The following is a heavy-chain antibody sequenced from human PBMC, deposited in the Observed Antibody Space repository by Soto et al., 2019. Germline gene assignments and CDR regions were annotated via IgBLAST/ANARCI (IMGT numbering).Heavy chain of an antibody. V-gene: IGHV4-34*01. CDR3: ARCLGYFDAFDI. CDR2: INHSGST. J-gene: IGHJ3*02. Sequence: QVQLQQWGAGLLKPSETLSLTCAVYGGSFSGYYWSWIRQPPGKGLEWIGEINHSGSTNYNPSLKSRVTISVDTSKNQFSLKRSSVTAADTAVYYCARCLGYFDAFDIWGQGTMVTVSS. D-gene: IGHD1-26*01. CDR1: GGSFSGYY.